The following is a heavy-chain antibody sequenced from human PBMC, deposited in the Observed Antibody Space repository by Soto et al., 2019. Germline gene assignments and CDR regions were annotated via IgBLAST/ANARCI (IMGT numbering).Heavy chain of an antibody. V-gene: IGHV4-4*07. CDR2: IYTSGTT. CDR1: GGSFSGSY. CDR3: ARERVEYCSSTSCPHFYYHGMDV. Sequence: SETLSLTCTVSGGSFSGSYWSWIRQPAGKRLEWIGRIYTSGTTNYNPSLQSRVSLSVDTSKNQFSLILSSVTAADTAVYYCARERVEYCSSTSCPHFYYHGMDVWGQGTTVTVSS. J-gene: IGHJ6*02. D-gene: IGHD2-2*01.